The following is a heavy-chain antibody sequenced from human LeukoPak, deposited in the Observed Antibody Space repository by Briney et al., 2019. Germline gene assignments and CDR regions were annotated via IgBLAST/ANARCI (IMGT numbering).Heavy chain of an antibody. CDR3: ARDGPTSDYGDYSVLYYYYYMDV. CDR1: GFTFSSDA. V-gene: IGHV3-30-3*01. CDR2: ISYYGSNK. Sequence: GGSLRLSCAASGFTFSSDAMHWVCKAPGKGLGRVAVISYYGSNKYYADSVKRRFTISRDNSKNTLYLQLNRLRGEDTAVYYCARDGPTSDYGDYSVLYYYYYMDVWGKGTTVTVSS. D-gene: IGHD4-17*01. J-gene: IGHJ6*03.